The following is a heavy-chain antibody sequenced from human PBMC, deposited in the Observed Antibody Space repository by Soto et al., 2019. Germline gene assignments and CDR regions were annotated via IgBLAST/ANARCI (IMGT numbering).Heavy chain of an antibody. CDR2: IYYSGST. CDR1: GGSISSSSYY. D-gene: IGHD4-17*01. V-gene: IGHV4-39*01. Sequence: PSETLSVTWTVSGGSISSSSYYWGWIRQPPGKGLEWIGSIYYSGSTYYNPSLKSRVTISVDTSKNQFSLKLSSVTAADTAVYYCASQGYGDYLFDYWGQGTLVTVSS. J-gene: IGHJ4*02. CDR3: ASQGYGDYLFDY.